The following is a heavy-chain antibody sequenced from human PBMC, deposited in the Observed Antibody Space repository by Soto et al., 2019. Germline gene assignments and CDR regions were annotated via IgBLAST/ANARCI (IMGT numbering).Heavy chain of an antibody. D-gene: IGHD2-21*01. Sequence: DVQLVDSGGGLVQSAGSLRLSCAASGFIFKDYWMNWVRQAPGKGLEWVANIKVDGSEKNYVDSVKGRFTISRDNAKNSLYLQMNNLRAEDTAVYYCARAEICDGVKCTLGYFQEWGQGTLVTVSS. CDR3: ARAEICDGVKCTLGYFQE. CDR2: IKVDGSEK. J-gene: IGHJ1*01. CDR1: GFIFKDYW. V-gene: IGHV3-7*03.